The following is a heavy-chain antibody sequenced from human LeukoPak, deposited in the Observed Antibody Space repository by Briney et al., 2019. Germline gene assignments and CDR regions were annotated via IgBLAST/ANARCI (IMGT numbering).Heavy chain of an antibody. J-gene: IGHJ4*02. CDR2: ISAYNGNT. CDR3: AREYYYDSSPSGY. V-gene: IGHV1-18*01. Sequence: ASVKVSSTASGYTFTTYGISWVRQAPGQGREWMGWISAYNGNTNYAQKLQGRVTMTTDTSTSTAYMELRSLRSDDTAVYYCAREYYYDSSPSGYWGQGTLVTVSS. CDR1: GYTFTTYG. D-gene: IGHD3-22*01.